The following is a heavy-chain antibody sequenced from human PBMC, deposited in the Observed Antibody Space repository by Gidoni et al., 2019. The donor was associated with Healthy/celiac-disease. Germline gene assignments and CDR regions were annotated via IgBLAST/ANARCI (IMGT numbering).Heavy chain of an antibody. CDR2: P. D-gene: IGHD4-17*01. J-gene: IGHJ3*02. V-gene: IGHV4-4*02. Sequence: PNYNPSLKSRGTISVDKSKNQFSLKLSSVTAADTAVYYCARAGTPVTLDAFDIWGQGTMVTVSS. CDR3: ARAGTPVTLDAFDI.